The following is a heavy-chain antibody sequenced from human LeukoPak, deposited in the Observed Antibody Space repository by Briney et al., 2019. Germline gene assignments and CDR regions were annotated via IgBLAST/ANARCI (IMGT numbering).Heavy chain of an antibody. V-gene: IGHV3-30*01. CDR1: GFTFSSYA. CDR2: ISYDGSNK. Sequence: GRSLRLSCAASGFTFSSYAMHWVRQAPGKGLEWVAVISYDGSNKYYADSVKGRFTISRDNSKNTLYLQMNSLRAEDTAVYYCARGSYYDSSGLSWGQGTLVTVSS. J-gene: IGHJ4*02. D-gene: IGHD3-22*01. CDR3: ARGSYYDSSGLS.